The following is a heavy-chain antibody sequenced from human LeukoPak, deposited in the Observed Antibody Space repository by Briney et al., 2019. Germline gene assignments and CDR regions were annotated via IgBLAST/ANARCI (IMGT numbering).Heavy chain of an antibody. Sequence: SETLSLTCGVYDGSFSGHYWAWIRQSPGKGLEWIGSIYHSGSTYYNPSLKSRVTISVDTSKNQFSLKLSSVTAADTAVYYCARSRDYYDSSGYLGYYYMDVWGKGTTVTVSS. CDR3: ARSRDYYDSSGYLGYYYMDV. CDR1: DGSFSGHY. J-gene: IGHJ6*03. D-gene: IGHD3-22*01. CDR2: IYHSGST. V-gene: IGHV4-34*01.